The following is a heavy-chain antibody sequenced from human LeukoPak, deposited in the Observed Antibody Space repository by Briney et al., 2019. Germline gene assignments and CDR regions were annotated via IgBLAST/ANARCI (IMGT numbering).Heavy chain of an antibody. CDR2: ISSGSSYI. D-gene: IGHD3-9*01. V-gene: IGHV3-21*01. Sequence: GGSLRLSCAASGFTFSTYTMNWVRQAPGKGLEWVSSISSGSSYIYYADSVKGRFTISRDNAKNSLYLQMNSLRAEDTAVYYCARSQRYYDILTGLYDAFDIWGQGTMVTVSS. CDR3: ARSQRYYDILTGLYDAFDI. J-gene: IGHJ3*02. CDR1: GFTFSTYT.